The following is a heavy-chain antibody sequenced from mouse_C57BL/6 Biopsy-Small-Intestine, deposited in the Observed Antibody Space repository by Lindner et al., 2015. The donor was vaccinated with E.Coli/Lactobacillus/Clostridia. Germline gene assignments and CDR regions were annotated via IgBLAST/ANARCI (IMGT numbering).Heavy chain of an antibody. V-gene: IGHV1-81*01. D-gene: IGHD3-2*02. CDR1: GYTLTSYD. J-gene: IGHJ3*01. Sequence: VQLQESGAELARPGASVKLSCKASGYTLTSYDITWVKQRTGQGLEWIGEIYPRSDSTYYNEKFKGKATLTADKSSSTAYMELRSLTSEDSAVYFCARKDDSSGSFAYWGQGTLVTVSA. CDR2: IYPRSDST. CDR3: ARKDDSSGSFAY.